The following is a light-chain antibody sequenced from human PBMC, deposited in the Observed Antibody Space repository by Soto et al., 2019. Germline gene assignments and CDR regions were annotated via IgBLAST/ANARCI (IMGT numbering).Light chain of an antibody. Sequence: QSALTQPRSVSGSPGQSVTISCTGTSSDVGGYNYVSWYQQHPGKAPKLMIYDVSKRPSGVPDRFSGSKSGNTASLTISGLRAEDEADYYCCSYAGSRYVFGTGTKLTVL. CDR3: CSYAGSRYV. V-gene: IGLV2-11*01. CDR1: SSDVGGYNY. CDR2: DVS. J-gene: IGLJ1*01.